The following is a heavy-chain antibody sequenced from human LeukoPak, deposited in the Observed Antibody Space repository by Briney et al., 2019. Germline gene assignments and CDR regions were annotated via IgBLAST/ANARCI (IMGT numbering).Heavy chain of an antibody. CDR2: INKDGSEK. D-gene: IGHD2-8*02. V-gene: IGHV3-7*01. CDR1: RFTFSDYW. Sequence: GSLNLSCAVSRFTFSDYWMRWARQAPGKGLEWVAAINKDGSEKQYVGSVKGRFTISRDNAKNSLYLQMTSLGAEDTAVYYCATYTQYFGAPGGADYWGLGTLVTVSS. J-gene: IGHJ4*02. CDR3: ATYTQYFGAPGGADY.